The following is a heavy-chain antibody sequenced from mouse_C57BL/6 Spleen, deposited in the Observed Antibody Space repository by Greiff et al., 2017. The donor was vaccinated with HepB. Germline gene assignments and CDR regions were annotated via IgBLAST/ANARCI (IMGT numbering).Heavy chain of an antibody. CDR3: ARADYEYDGAFAY. CDR2: IYPGDGDT. J-gene: IGHJ3*01. Sequence: QVQLQQSGPELVKPGASVKISCKASGYAFSSSWMNWVKQRPGKGLEWIGRIYPGDGDTNYNGKFKGKATLTADKSSSTAYMQLSSLTSEDSAVYFCARADYEYDGAFAYWGQGTLVTVSA. D-gene: IGHD2-4*01. CDR1: GYAFSSSW. V-gene: IGHV1-82*01.